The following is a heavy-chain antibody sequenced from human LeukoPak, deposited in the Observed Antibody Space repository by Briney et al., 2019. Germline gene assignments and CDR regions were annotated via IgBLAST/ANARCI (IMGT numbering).Heavy chain of an antibody. CDR3: ARGGTTVTPGLLWFDP. CDR1: GGSISSHY. D-gene: IGHD4-17*01. J-gene: IGHJ5*02. Sequence: PSETLSLTCSVSGGSISSHYWSWIRRPPGKGLEWIGYIYYSGSTKYNPSLKSRVTISVDTSKNQFSLKLSSVTAADTAVYYCARGGTTVTPGLLWFDPWGQGTLVTVSS. V-gene: IGHV4-59*11. CDR2: IYYSGST.